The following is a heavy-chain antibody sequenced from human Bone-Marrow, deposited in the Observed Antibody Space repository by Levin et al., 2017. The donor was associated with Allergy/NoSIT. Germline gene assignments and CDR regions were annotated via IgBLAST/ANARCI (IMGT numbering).Heavy chain of an antibody. CDR2: IWHDESNR. CDR1: GFTFSNYG. CDR3: ARGRNWYFDL. J-gene: IGHJ2*01. Sequence: GGSLRLSCAASGFTFSNYGMHWVRQAPGKGLEWVAVIWHDESNRYYAESVKGRFTISRDNSKNTQYLQMNSLIVEDTAVYYCARGRNWYFDLWGRGTLVTVSS. V-gene: IGHV3-33*01.